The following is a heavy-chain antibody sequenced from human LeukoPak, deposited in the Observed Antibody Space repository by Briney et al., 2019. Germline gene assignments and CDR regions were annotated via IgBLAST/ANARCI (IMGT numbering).Heavy chain of an antibody. CDR2: IRYDGSSK. V-gene: IGHV3-30*02. CDR3: ARDPYSWYYYGSGSYYIRYYFDY. Sequence: QSGGSLRLSCAASGFTFSSYGMHWVRQAPGKGLEWVAFIRYDGSSKFYADSVKARFTISRDNAKNSLYLQMNSLRAEDTAVYYCARDPYSWYYYGSGSYYIRYYFDYWGQGTLVTVSS. CDR1: GFTFSSYG. D-gene: IGHD3-10*01. J-gene: IGHJ4*02.